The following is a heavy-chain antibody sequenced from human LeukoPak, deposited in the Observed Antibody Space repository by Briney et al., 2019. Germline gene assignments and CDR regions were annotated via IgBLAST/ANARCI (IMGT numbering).Heavy chain of an antibody. V-gene: IGHV4-34*01. Sequence: SETLSLTCAVYGGSFSGYYWSWIRQPPGKGLEWIGEINHSGSTNYNPSLKSRVTISVDTSKNQFPLKLSSVTAADTAVYYCARHNEYLYGGNAVVHWFDPWGQGTLVTVSS. D-gene: IGHD4-17*01. CDR3: ARHNEYLYGGNAVVHWFDP. CDR2: INHSGST. J-gene: IGHJ5*02. CDR1: GGSFSGYY.